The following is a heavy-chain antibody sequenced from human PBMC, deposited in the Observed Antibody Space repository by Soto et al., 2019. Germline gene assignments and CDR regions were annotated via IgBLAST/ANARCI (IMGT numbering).Heavy chain of an antibody. CDR2: ISGSGGST. CDR1: GFTFSSYA. D-gene: IGHD6-13*01. CDR3: AKASIATAGYPDYYYGMDV. Sequence: GGSLRLSCAASGFTFSSYAMSWVRQAPGKGLEWVSAISGSGGSTYYADSVKGRFTISRDNSKNTLYLQMNSLRAEDTAVYYCAKASIATAGYPDYYYGMDVWGQGTTVTVSS. J-gene: IGHJ6*02. V-gene: IGHV3-23*01.